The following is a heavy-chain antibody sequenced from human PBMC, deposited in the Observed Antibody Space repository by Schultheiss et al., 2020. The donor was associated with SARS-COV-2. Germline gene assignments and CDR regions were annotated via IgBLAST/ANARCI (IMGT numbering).Heavy chain of an antibody. J-gene: IGHJ4*02. CDR1: GFTFSSYA. CDR2: ISGSGGST. V-gene: IGHV3-23*01. CDR3: AKDTDSSGYSWYFDY. D-gene: IGHD3-22*01. Sequence: GGSLRLSCAASGFTFSSYAMSWVRQAPGKGLEWVSAISGSGGSTYYGDSVKGRFTISRDNSKNTLYLQMNSLRAEDTAVYYCAKDTDSSGYSWYFDYWGQGTLVTVSS.